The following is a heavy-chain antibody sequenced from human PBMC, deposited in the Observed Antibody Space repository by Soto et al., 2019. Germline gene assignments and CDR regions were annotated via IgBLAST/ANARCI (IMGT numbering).Heavy chain of an antibody. CDR1: GGSISSSSYY. CDR3: GKLKTGNYWFDP. J-gene: IGHJ5*02. V-gene: IGHV4-39*01. D-gene: IGHD1-7*01. CDR2: IYYSGST. Sequence: SETLSLTCTVSGGSISSSSYYWGWIRQPPGKGLEWIGSIYYSGSTYYNPSLKSRVTISVDTSKNQFSLKLSSVTAADTAVYYWGKLKTGNYWFDPWGQEPWSPLL.